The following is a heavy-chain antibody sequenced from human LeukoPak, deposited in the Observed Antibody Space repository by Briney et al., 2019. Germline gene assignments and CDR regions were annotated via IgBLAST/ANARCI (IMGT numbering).Heavy chain of an antibody. CDR3: AKREGFSSGWGFDY. V-gene: IGHV3-23*01. CDR2: ISGSGGST. Sequence: GGSLRLSCAASGFTFSSYGMSWVRQAPGKGLEWVSAISGSGGSTYYADSVKGRFTISRDNSKNTLYLQMNSLRAEDTAVYYCAKREGFSSGWGFDYWGQGTLVTVSS. J-gene: IGHJ4*02. CDR1: GFTFSSYG. D-gene: IGHD6-19*01.